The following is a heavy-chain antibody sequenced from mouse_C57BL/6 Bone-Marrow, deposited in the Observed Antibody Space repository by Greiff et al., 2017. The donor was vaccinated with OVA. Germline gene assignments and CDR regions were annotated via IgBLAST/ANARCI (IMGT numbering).Heavy chain of an antibody. J-gene: IGHJ3*01. CDR2: SRNKANDYTT. CDR3: ARDAPLSYGSSPFAY. CDR1: GFTFSDFY. Sequence: EVKLVESGGGLVQSGRSPRLSCATSGFTFSDFYMEWVRQAPGKGLEWIAASRNKANDYTTEYSASVKGRFIVSRDTSQSILYLQLNALRAEDTAIYYCARDAPLSYGSSPFAYWGQGTLVTVSA. V-gene: IGHV7-1*01. D-gene: IGHD1-1*01.